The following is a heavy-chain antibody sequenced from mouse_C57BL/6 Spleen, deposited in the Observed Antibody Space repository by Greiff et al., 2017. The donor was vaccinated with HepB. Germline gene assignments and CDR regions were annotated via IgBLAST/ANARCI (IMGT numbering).Heavy chain of an antibody. CDR3: AKGDYDRGYAMDY. D-gene: IGHD2-4*01. V-gene: IGHV1-69*01. J-gene: IGHJ4*01. Sequence: QVHVKQPGAELVMPGASVKLSCKASGYTFTSYWMHWVKQRPGQGLEWIGEIDPSDSYTNYNQKFKGKSTLTVDKSSSTAYMQLSSLTSEDSAVYYCAKGDYDRGYAMDYWGQGTSVTVSS. CDR1: GYTFTSYW. CDR2: IDPSDSYT.